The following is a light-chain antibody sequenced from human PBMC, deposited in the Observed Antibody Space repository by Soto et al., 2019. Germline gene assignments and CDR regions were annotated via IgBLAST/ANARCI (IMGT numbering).Light chain of an antibody. CDR3: QQYNSMLS. Sequence: EIVMTQSPATLSVSPGERATLSCRASQSVSSNLAWYQQKPGQAPRLLIYGASTRATGIPARFSGSGSGTEFTLTISSLQSEDFAVYYCQQYNSMLSFGGGTEVEIK. V-gene: IGKV3-15*01. J-gene: IGKJ4*01. CDR2: GAS. CDR1: QSVSSN.